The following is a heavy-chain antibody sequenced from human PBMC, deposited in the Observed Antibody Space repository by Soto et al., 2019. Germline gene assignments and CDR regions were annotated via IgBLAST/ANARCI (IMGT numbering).Heavy chain of an antibody. D-gene: IGHD6-13*01. J-gene: IGHJ3*01. CDR1: GYTFTGYY. Sequence: ALVKVSCKASGYTFTGYYMHWVRQAPGQGLEWMGWINPNSGGTNYAQKFQGWVTMTRDTSISTAYMELSRLSVEDTAVYYCAKVPFSSSWNQDAFHVWGPGTMVTVSS. V-gene: IGHV1-2*04. CDR2: INPNSGGT. CDR3: AKVPFSSSWNQDAFHV.